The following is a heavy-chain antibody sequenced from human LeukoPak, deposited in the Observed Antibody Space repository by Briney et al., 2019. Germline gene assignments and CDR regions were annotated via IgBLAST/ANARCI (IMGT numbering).Heavy chain of an antibody. CDR2: IYYTGST. J-gene: IGHJ4*02. V-gene: IGHV4-30-4*08. CDR3: AREDDYGANSEGDY. D-gene: IGHD4-23*01. Sequence: SETLSLTCTVSGGSISRGDYYWSWIRQTPGKGLEWIGYIYYTGSTYYNPSLKSRGTISLGRSQNQLSLKLSSVTAPATAAYYYAREDDYGANSEGDYWGQGTLVTVSS. CDR1: GGSISRGDYY.